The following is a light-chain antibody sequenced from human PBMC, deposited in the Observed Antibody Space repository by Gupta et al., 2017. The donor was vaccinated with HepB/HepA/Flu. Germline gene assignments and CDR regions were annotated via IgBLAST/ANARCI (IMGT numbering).Light chain of an antibody. Sequence: SYELTQPPSVSVSLGQMARITCSGQALPKKYAYWYQRKPGQFSVLVIYKDSERPSGIPERFSGSSSGNTVTLTITGVQAEDEADYYCLSEASSGTYCVCGGGTKLTVL. V-gene: IGLV3-16*01. CDR3: LSEASSGTYCV. CDR1: ALPKKY. CDR2: KDS. J-gene: IGLJ3*02.